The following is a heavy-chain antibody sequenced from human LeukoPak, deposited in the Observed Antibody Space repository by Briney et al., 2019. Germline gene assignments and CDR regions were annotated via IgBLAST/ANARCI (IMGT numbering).Heavy chain of an antibody. CDR3: ARWRRGFDP. CDR2: IYPGNSET. V-gene: IGHV5-51*01. Sequence: GESLKISCKGSAYSFTRYWIGWVRQLPGKGLEWMVIIYPGNSETRYSPSFQGRVIISADKSISTAYLQWSSLKAPDTAMYYCARWRRGFDPWGQGTLVTVSS. D-gene: IGHD3-10*01. J-gene: IGHJ5*02. CDR1: AYSFTRYW.